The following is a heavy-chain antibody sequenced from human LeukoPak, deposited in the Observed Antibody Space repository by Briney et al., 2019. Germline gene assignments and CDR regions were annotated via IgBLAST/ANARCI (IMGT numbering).Heavy chain of an antibody. V-gene: IGHV3-7*01. CDR3: EGSAGY. CDR1: GFTFSSYA. CDR2: IKKDGSDK. J-gene: IGHJ4*02. Sequence: PGGSLRLSCAASGFTFSSYAMSWVRQAPGKGLEWVANIKKDGSDKYYVDSVKGRFTISRDNAKNSLYLQMNSLRSEDTAVYYCEGSAGYWGQGTLVTVSS.